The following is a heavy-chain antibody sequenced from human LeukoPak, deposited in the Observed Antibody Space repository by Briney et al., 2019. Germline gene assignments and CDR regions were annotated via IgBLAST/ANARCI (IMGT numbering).Heavy chain of an antibody. CDR3: ARGGGRYCSGGDCYLLGF. J-gene: IGHJ4*02. CDR2: ISYDGSNK. Sequence: GGSLRLSCVGSGFTFSTYVIHWVRQAPGKGLEWVAVISYDGSNKYSADSVRGRFTISRDNSKNTLYLQMNSLRTEDTAVYYCARGGGRYCSGGDCYLLGFWGQGTLVTVSP. CDR1: GFTFSTYV. D-gene: IGHD2-15*01. V-gene: IGHV3-30-3*01.